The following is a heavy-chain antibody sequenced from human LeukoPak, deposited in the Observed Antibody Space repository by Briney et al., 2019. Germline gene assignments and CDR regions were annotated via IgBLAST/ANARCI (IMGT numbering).Heavy chain of an antibody. V-gene: IGHV4-61*08. CDR1: GGSISSGDYY. Sequence: PSETLSLTCTVSGGSISSGDYYWSWIRQPPGKGLEWMGYIYYSGSTNYNPSLKSRVTISIDTSKNQFSLKLRSVTAADTAVYYCARDWPAGTYGTDVWGQGTTVTVSS. CDR2: IYYSGST. J-gene: IGHJ6*02. CDR3: ARDWPAGTYGTDV. D-gene: IGHD1-1*01.